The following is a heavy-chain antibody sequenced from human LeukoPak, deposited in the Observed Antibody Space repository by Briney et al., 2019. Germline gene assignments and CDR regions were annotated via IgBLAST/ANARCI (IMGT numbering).Heavy chain of an antibody. D-gene: IGHD5-18*01. CDR2: INHSGST. CDR3: ATMNTAYYYMDV. V-gene: IGHV4-34*01. J-gene: IGHJ6*03. CDR1: GGSFSDYY. Sequence: SETLSLTCDVYGGSFSDYYWYWIRQPPGKGLEWIGEINHSGSTNYNPSLKSRVTISVDRSKNQFSLKLSSVTAADTAVYYCATMNTAYYYMDVWGKGTTVTVSS.